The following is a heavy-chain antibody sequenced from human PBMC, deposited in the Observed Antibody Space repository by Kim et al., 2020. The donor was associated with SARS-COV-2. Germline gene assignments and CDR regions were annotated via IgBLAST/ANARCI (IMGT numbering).Heavy chain of an antibody. Sequence: GGSLRLSFAASGFTFSNHGMSWVRQAPGKGLEWVAGLSGSGVSVHYADSVKGRFTVSRDNSKSTLSLQMSSLTADDTAIYYCARDGLSHLDYWGQGTLVTVSS. CDR1: GFTFSNHG. CDR2: LSGSGVSV. J-gene: IGHJ4*02. V-gene: IGHV3-23*01. CDR3: ARDGLSHLDY.